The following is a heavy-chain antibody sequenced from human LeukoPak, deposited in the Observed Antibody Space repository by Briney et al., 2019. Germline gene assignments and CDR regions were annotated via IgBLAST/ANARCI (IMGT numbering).Heavy chain of an antibody. CDR1: GFTFSSYW. V-gene: IGHV3-7*01. CDR3: AKDVSSYGDYVSNPFQH. J-gene: IGHJ1*01. CDR2: IKQDGSEK. D-gene: IGHD4-17*01. Sequence: GGSLRLSCAASGFTFSSYWMSWVRQAPGKGLEWVANIKQDGSEKYYVDSVKGRFTISRDNSKNTLYLQMNSLRAEDTAVYYCAKDVSSYGDYVSNPFQHWGQGTLVTVSS.